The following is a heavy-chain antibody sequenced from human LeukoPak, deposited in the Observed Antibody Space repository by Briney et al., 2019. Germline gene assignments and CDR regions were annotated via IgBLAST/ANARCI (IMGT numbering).Heavy chain of an antibody. CDR3: ASGATHYYYYMDV. CDR2: IYPGDSDT. D-gene: IGHD1-26*01. Sequence: HGESLKISCKVSGYRLTNNWIGWVRQMPGKGLEWMGIIYPGDSDTRYSPSFQGQVTISADKSISTAYLQWSSLKASDTAMYYCASGATHYYYYMDVWGKGTTVTVSS. V-gene: IGHV5-51*01. CDR1: GYRLTNNW. J-gene: IGHJ6*03.